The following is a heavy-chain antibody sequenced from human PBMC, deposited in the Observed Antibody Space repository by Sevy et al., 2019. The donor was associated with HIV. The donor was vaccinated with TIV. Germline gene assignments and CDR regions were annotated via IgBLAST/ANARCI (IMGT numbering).Heavy chain of an antibody. D-gene: IGHD6-19*01. CDR2: ISYDGSNK. CDR3: AKGIAVAGITPTFDY. J-gene: IGHJ4*02. CDR1: GFTFNTYP. V-gene: IGHV3-30*04. Sequence: GGSLRLSCAASGFTFNTYPMHWVRQAPGKGLEWVAVISYDGSNKYYADSVKGRFTISRDNSKNTLYLQMNSLRAEDTAVYYWAKGIAVAGITPTFDYWGQGTLVTVSS.